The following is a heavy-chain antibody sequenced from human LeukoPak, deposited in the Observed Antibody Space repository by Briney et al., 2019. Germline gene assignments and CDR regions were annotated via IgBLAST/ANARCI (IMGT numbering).Heavy chain of an antibody. D-gene: IGHD1-26*01. CDR1: GLTFSSSW. CDR3: AKKAQYNGNYPLDY. J-gene: IGHJ4*02. Sequence: PGGSLRLSCAVSGLTFSSSWMDWVRQAPGKGLEWVSGTSDRGDYTYYADSVKGRFTISRDNSKNTLYLQMNSLRAEDTALYFCAKKAQYNGNYPLDYWGQGTLVTVSS. CDR2: TSDRGDYT. V-gene: IGHV3-23*01.